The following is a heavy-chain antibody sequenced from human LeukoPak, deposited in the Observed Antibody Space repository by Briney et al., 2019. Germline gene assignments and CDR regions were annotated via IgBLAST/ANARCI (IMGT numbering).Heavy chain of an antibody. Sequence: GRSLRLSCAASGFTFSSYAMHWVRQAPGKGLEWVAVISYDGSNKYYADSVKGRFIISRDNSKNTLYLQMNSLRAEDTAVYYCARGVKSSWYYFDYWGQGTLVTVSS. V-gene: IGHV3-30-3*01. CDR3: ARGVKSSWYYFDY. CDR2: ISYDGSNK. D-gene: IGHD6-13*01. CDR1: GFTFSSYA. J-gene: IGHJ4*02.